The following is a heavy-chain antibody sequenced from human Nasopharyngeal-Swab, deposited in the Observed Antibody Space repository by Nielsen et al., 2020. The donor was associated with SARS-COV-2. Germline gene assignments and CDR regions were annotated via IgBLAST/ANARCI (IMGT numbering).Heavy chain of an antibody. Sequence: PGKGLEWIGVVSQGGGTNYNPSLKNRVTISVATSKNQFSLKLSSVTAAGTAVYYCARGGAGVVPSPVLSLGSYYSYYYMDVWGKGTTVTVSS. D-gene: IGHD2-2*01. V-gene: IGHV4-34*01. CDR2: VSQGGGT. J-gene: IGHJ6*03. CDR3: ARGGAGVVPSPVLSLGSYYSYYYMDV.